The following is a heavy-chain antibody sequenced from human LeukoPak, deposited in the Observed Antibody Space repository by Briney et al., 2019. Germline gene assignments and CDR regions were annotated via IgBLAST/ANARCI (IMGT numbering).Heavy chain of an antibody. Sequence: GGSLRLSCAASGFTFGDYAMHWVRQAPGKGLEWVSLISGDGGSTYYADSVKGRFTISRDNSKNSLYLQMNSLRTEGTALYYCAKGVGYSSGWYMDYYYMDVWGKGTTVTVSS. J-gene: IGHJ6*03. V-gene: IGHV3-43*02. CDR2: ISGDGGST. CDR1: GFTFGDYA. D-gene: IGHD6-19*01. CDR3: AKGVGYSSGWYMDYYYMDV.